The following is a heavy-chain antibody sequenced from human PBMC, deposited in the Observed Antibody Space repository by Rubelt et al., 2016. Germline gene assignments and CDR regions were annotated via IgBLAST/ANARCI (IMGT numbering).Heavy chain of an antibody. J-gene: IGHJ4*02. V-gene: IGHV3-33*05. D-gene: IGHD1-26*01. CDR3: ARGGKEWELLPFTH. CDR2: ISYDGSNK. CDR1: SYG. Sequence: SYGMHWVRQAPGKGLEWVAVISYDGSNKYYADSVKGRFTISRDNSKNTLYLQMNSLRAEDTAVYYCARGGKEWELLPFTHWGQGTLVTVSS.